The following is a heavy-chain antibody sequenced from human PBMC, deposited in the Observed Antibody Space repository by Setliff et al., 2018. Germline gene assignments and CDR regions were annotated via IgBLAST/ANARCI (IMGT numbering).Heavy chain of an antibody. Sequence: SETLSLTCTVSGVSITSHYWSWIRQPPGRALEWIGYIHHSVSTNYNPSLKSRVTLSMDTSRNHFSLNLTSLTAADTALYYCARDNIGPDALDIWGQGTMVTVSS. V-gene: IGHV4-59*11. CDR1: GVSITSHY. CDR3: ARDNIGPDALDI. J-gene: IGHJ3*02. CDR2: IHHSVST.